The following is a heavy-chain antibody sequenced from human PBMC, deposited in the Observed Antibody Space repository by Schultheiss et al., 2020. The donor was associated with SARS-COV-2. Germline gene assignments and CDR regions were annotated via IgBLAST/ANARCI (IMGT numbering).Heavy chain of an antibody. Sequence: GGSLRLSCAASGFTFDDYAMHWVRQAPGKGLEWISGISWNSGSIGYADSVKGRFSISRDNAKNTLYLQMNSLRAEDTAVYYCAREGCSSTSCYTLMDYYYMYVWGKGTTVTVSS. CDR3: AREGCSSTSCYTLMDYYYMYV. CDR1: GFTFDDYA. D-gene: IGHD2-2*02. V-gene: IGHV3-9*01. J-gene: IGHJ6*03. CDR2: ISWNSGSI.